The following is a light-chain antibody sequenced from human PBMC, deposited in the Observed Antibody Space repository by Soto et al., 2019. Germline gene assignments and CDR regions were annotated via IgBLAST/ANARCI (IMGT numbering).Light chain of an antibody. CDR3: LQDDSYPLT. CDR1: QGIRSD. CDR2: DAS. V-gene: IGKV1-6*01. J-gene: IGKJ4*01. Sequence: AIQMTQSPSSLSASVGDRVTITCGASQGIRSDLSWYQQKPGKAPELLIYDASSLQSGVPSRFSGSGSGTDFSLTISSLQPEDFGTYYCLQDDSYPLTFGGGTKVEIK.